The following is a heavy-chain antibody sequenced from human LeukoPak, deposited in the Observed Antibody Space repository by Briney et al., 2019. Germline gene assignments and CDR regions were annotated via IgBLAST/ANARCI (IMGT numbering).Heavy chain of an antibody. CDR3: ARGRPELWLRFSIGMDV. CDR2: ISSSSSYI. Sequence: GGSLRLSCAASGFTFSSYSMNWVRQAPGKGLEWVSSISSSSSYIYYAGSVKGRFTISRDNAKNSLYLQMNSLRAEDTAVYYCARGRPELWLRFSIGMDVWGQGTTVIVSS. CDR1: GFTFSSYS. V-gene: IGHV3-21*01. D-gene: IGHD5-12*01. J-gene: IGHJ6*02.